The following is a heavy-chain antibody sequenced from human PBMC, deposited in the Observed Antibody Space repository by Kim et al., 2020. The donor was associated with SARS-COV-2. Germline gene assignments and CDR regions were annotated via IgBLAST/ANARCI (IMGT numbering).Heavy chain of an antibody. D-gene: IGHD3-3*01. V-gene: IGHV3-66*01. J-gene: IGHJ4*02. CDR2: YSVGGI. CDR3: ARWSGSD. Sequence: YSVGGIDYADAVKGRFTISRDNSEHTLYLQMNSLRAEDTAAYFCARWSGSDWGQGTLVTVSS.